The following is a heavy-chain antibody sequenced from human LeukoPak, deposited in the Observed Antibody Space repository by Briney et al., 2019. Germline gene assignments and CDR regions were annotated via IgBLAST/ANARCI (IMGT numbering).Heavy chain of an antibody. D-gene: IGHD3-10*01. CDR1: GGSISSYY. CDR2: IYYSGST. J-gene: IGHJ4*02. Sequence: SETLSLTCTVSGGSISSYYWSWIRQPPRKGLEWIGYIYYSGSTNYNPSLKSRVTISVDTSKNQFSLKLSSVTAADTAVYYCARVGYSYYGSGSYSTSPLDYWGQGTLVTVSS. CDR3: ARVGYSYYGSGSYSTSPLDY. V-gene: IGHV4-59*08.